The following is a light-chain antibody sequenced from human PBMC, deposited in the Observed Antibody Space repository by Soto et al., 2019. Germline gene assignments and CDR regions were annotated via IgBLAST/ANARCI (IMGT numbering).Light chain of an antibody. J-gene: IGKJ1*01. Sequence: EIELTQAPATLSVSAGGTVTLSCRASQSIRTNVAWYQQIPGQAPRLLVYGASTRATGVPARFSGSVSGIEFTLTISSLQSEDSAFYYCQQYFNWPLTWTFGPGTKVQIK. CDR1: QSIRTN. CDR3: QQYFNWPLTWT. V-gene: IGKV3-15*01. CDR2: GAS.